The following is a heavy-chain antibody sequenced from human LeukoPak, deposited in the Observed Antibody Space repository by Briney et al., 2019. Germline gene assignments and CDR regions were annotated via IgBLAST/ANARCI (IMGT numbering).Heavy chain of an antibody. J-gene: IGHJ4*02. CDR1: GYTFTSYD. V-gene: IGHV1-8*01. CDR3: ARGRRYYYDSSGYYHFDY. D-gene: IGHD3-22*01. CDR2: MNPNSGNT. Sequence: ASVKVSCKASGYTFTSYDINWVRQATGQGLEWMGWMNPNSGNTGYAQKFQGRVTMTRNTSISTAYMELSSLRSEDTAVYYCARGRRYYYDSSGYYHFDYWGQGTLVTVSS.